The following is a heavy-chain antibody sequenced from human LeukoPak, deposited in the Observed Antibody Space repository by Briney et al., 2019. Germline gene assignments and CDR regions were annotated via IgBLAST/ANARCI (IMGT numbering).Heavy chain of an antibody. V-gene: IGHV4-59*01. D-gene: IGHD3-22*01. CDR3: ARFRASSGYYFDI. J-gene: IGHJ3*02. CDR2: IYYSGST. Sequence: SETLSLTCTVSGGSISSYYWSWLRQPPGKGLERVGYIYYSGSTNYNPSLKSRVTISVDPSKNQFSLKLSSVTAADTAVYYCARFRASSGYYFDIWGQGTMVTVSS. CDR1: GGSISSYY.